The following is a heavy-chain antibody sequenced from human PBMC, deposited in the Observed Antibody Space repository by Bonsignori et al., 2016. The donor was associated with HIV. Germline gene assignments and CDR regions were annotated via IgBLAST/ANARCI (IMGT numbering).Heavy chain of an antibody. CDR3: AVGGAWLDF. CDR2: FDPENGET. J-gene: IGHJ4*02. Sequence: QVQLVQSGAEVRKPGASVKVSCKISGHSLTELSMHWVRQAPGKGLEWLGGFDPENGETIYAQKFQGRVTMTEDTSTNTAYMEVSSLRSEDTAVYYCAVGGAWLDFWGQGTLVHRLL. V-gene: IGHV1-24*01. D-gene: IGHD1-26*01. CDR1: GHSLTELS.